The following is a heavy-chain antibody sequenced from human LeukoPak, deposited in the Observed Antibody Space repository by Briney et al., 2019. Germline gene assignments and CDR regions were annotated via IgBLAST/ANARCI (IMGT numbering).Heavy chain of an antibody. CDR2: ISQDGTES. CDR3: ARDSTGTVFDL. J-gene: IGHJ4*02. CDR1: GFTFISYW. D-gene: IGHD1-1*01. V-gene: IGHV3-7*04. Sequence: GGSLRLSCVASGFTFISYWMTWVRQAPGKGLEWVAQISQDGTESYSVDSVRGRFAISRDNAKNSVYLQMNSLRPEDTAVYYCARDSTGTVFDLWGQGTLVTVSS.